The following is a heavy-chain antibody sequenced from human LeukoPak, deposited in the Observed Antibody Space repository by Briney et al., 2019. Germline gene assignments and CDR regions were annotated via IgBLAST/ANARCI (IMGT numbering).Heavy chain of an antibody. CDR1: GGSISSSSYY. J-gene: IGHJ6*03. CDR2: VTFSDNI. Sequence: TPSETLSLTCSVSGGSISSSSYYWGWIRQPPGKGLEWIATVTFSDNIYYNPSLKSRVTISVDMSKNQFSLNVTSVTAAATAVYYCARHEGRLSGFPPLGYYYYMDVWGKGTTVTVSS. V-gene: IGHV4-39*01. D-gene: IGHD3-22*01. CDR3: ARHEGRLSGFPPLGYYYYMDV.